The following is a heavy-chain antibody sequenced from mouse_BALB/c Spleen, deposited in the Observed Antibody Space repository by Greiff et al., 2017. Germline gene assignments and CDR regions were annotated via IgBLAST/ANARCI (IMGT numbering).Heavy chain of an antibody. V-gene: IGHV5-6-3*01. J-gene: IGHJ4*01. CDR1: GFTFSSYG. D-gene: IGHD1-1*01. Sequence: EVQLVESGGGLVQPGGSLKLSCAASGFTFSSYGMSWVRQTPDKRLELVATINSNGGSTYYPDSVKGRFTISRDNAKNTLYLQMSSLKSEDTAMYYCARYYYGSSYYAMDYWGQGTSVTVSS. CDR3: ARYYYGSSYYAMDY. CDR2: INSNGGST.